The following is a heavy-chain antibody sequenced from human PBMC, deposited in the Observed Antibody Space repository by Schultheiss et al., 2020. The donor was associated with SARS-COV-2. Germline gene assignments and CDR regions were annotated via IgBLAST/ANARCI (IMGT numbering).Heavy chain of an antibody. J-gene: IGHJ5*02. CDR2: IYYSGST. D-gene: IGHD3-3*01. Sequence: SETLSLTCTVSGGSISSYYWSWIRQPPGKGLEWIGYIYYSGSTNYNPSLKSRVTISVDTSKNQFSLKLSSVTAADTAVYYCARGVWDFWSGPPLNWFDPWGQGTLVTVSS. V-gene: IGHV4-59*01. CDR1: GGSISSYY. CDR3: ARGVWDFWSGPPLNWFDP.